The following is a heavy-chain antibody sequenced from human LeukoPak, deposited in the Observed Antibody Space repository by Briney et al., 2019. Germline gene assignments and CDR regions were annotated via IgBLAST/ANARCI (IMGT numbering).Heavy chain of an antibody. CDR3: ARTKQWLSQGDDAFDI. D-gene: IGHD6-19*01. CDR1: GGSISSSSYY. J-gene: IGHJ3*02. CDR2: IYYSGST. Sequence: SETLSLTCTVSGGSISSSSYYWGWIRQPPGKGLEWVGSIYYSGSTYYNPSLKSRVTISVDTSKNQFSLKLSSVTAADTAVYYCARTKQWLSQGDDAFDIWGQGTMVTVSS. V-gene: IGHV4-39*07.